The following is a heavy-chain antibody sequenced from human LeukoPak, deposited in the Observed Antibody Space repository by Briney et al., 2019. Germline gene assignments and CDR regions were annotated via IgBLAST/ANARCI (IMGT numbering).Heavy chain of an antibody. Sequence: ASVKVSCKASGYTFTGYYMHWVRQAPGQGLEWMGWINPNSGGTNYAQKFQGRVTMTRDTSISTAYMELSRLRSDDTAVYYCARVLSLYSNSQPPFDYWGQGTLVTVSS. CDR1: GYTFTGYY. CDR2: INPNSGGT. J-gene: IGHJ4*02. D-gene: IGHD4-11*01. CDR3: ARVLSLYSNSQPPFDY. V-gene: IGHV1-2*02.